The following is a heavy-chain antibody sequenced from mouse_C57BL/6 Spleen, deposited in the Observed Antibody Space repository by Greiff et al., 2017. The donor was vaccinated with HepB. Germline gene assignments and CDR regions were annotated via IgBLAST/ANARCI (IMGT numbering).Heavy chain of an antibody. J-gene: IGHJ4*01. Sequence: QVQLQQPGAELVMPGASVKLSCKASGYTFTSYWMHWVKQRPGQGLEWIGEIDPSDSYTNYNQKFKGKSTLTVDKSSSTAYMQLSSLTSEDSAVYYCARPYYYGSSYYAMDNWGQGTSVTVSS. CDR3: ARPYYYGSSYYAMDN. CDR1: GYTFTSYW. V-gene: IGHV1-69*01. CDR2: IDPSDSYT. D-gene: IGHD1-1*01.